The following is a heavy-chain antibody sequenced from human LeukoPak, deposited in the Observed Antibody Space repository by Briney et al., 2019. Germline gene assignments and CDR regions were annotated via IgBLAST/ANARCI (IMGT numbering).Heavy chain of an antibody. Sequence: PSETLSLTCTVSGGSISSSSDHWGWIRQPPGKGLEWIGSIYYSGSTYYNPSLKSRVTISVDTSKNQFSLKLSSVTAADTAVYYCARQGGSSWYGGYYFDYWGQGTLVTVSS. V-gene: IGHV4-39*01. D-gene: IGHD6-13*01. CDR1: GGSISSSSDH. J-gene: IGHJ4*02. CDR3: ARQGGSSWYGGYYFDY. CDR2: IYYSGST.